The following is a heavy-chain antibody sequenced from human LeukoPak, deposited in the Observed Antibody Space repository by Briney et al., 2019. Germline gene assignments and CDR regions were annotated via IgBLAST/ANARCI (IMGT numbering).Heavy chain of an antibody. CDR2: IYYSGST. J-gene: IGHJ6*02. CDR3: AAGYGMDV. Sequence: SETLSLTCTVSGGSVSSGVYYWTWIRQPPGKGLEWIGYIYYSGSTNYNPSLKSRVTMSVDTSKNQFSLKLSSVTAADTAVYYCAAGYGMDVWGQGTMVTVSS. V-gene: IGHV4-61*08. CDR1: GGSVSSGVYY.